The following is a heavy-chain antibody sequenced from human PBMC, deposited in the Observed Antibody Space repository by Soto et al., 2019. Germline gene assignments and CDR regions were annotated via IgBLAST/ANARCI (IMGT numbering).Heavy chain of an antibody. Sequence: PSETLSLTGAVYGGSFSCYYWSWIRQRPGKGLEWIREINHSGRTKYNPSLKSRVTISVDTSKNHFSLKLSSVTASDTAVYSCARESTMVPGVIIPWFDPWGQGTLVTVSS. J-gene: IGHJ5*02. CDR2: INHSGRT. D-gene: IGHD3-10*01. CDR3: ARESTMVPGVIIPWFDP. CDR1: GGSFSCYY. V-gene: IGHV4-34*01.